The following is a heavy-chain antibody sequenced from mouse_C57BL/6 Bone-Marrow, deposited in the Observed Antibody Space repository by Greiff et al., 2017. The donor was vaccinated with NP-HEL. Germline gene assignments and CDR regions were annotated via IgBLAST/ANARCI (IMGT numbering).Heavy chain of an antibody. CDR3: HTVSYYGNYYAMDY. D-gene: IGHD2-10*01. CDR2: IRSKSNNYAT. J-gene: IGHJ4*01. V-gene: IGHV10-1*01. Sequence: DVMLVESGGGLVQPKGSLKLSCAASGFSFNTYAMNWVRQAPGKGLEWVARIRSKSNNYATYYADSVKDRFTISRDDSESMLYLQMNNLKTEDTAMYYCHTVSYYGNYYAMDYWGQGTSVTVSS. CDR1: GFSFNTYA.